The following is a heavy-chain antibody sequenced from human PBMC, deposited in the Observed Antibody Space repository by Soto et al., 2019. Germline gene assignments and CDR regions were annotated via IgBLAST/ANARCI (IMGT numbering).Heavy chain of an antibody. D-gene: IGHD2-15*01. CDR3: ARRYGGTFDY. CDR2: IYYSGST. CDR1: GGSISNYY. Sequence: SETLSLTCTVSGGSISNYYWSWIRQPPGKGLEWIGYIYYSGSTNYNPSLKSRVTISVDTSKNQFSLKLSSVTAADTAVYYCARRYGGTFDYWGQGTLVTVSS. V-gene: IGHV4-59*08. J-gene: IGHJ4*02.